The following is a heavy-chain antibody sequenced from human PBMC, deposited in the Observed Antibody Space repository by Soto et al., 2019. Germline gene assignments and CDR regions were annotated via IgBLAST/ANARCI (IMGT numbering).Heavy chain of an antibody. CDR3: ARDRGVAPPVAGNTHYYYYMDV. CDR2: ISGFNGNT. V-gene: IGHV1-18*01. J-gene: IGHJ6*03. Sequence: QDQLVQSGAEVKKPGASVTVSCKASGYSFTNYGITWVRQAPGQGLERMGWISGFNGNTHYAQKLQGRVTMTTGASTSTAYMELRSLRSDDTAVYYCARDRGVAPPVAGNTHYYYYMDVWGKGTTVTVSS. CDR1: GYSFTNYG. D-gene: IGHD6-19*01.